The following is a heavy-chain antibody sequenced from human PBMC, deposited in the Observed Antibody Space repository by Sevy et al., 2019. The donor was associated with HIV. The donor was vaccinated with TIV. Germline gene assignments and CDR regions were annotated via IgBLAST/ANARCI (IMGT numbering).Heavy chain of an antibody. J-gene: IGHJ4*02. Sequence: GGSLRLSCAASGLTFSNYDIHWVRQALGKGLEWVAFISYAGRNKFYADSVQGRFTIFTDNSKNTLYLQMNSLRPEDTDVYYCATELALVVGTKFLGAPWPLDYWGQGTLVTVSS. CDR3: ATELALVVGTKFLGAPWPLDY. D-gene: IGHD3-10*01. CDR2: ISYAGRNK. CDR1: GLTFSNYD. V-gene: IGHV3-30*03.